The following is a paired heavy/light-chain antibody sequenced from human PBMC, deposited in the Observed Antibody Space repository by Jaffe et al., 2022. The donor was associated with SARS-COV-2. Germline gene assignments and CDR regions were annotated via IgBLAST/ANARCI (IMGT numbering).Heavy chain of an antibody. V-gene: IGHV1-69*01. CDR1: GGTFSSYA. CDR3: GMDTAMVPHPYYYYYYGMDV. CDR2: IIPIFGTA. J-gene: IGHJ6*02. Sequence: QVQLVQSGAEVKKPGSSVKVSCKASGGTFSSYAISWVRQAPGQGLEWMGGIIPIFGTANYAQKFQGRVTITADESTSTAYMELSSLRSEDTAVYYCGMDTAMVPHPYYYYYYGMDVWGQGTTVTVSS. D-gene: IGHD5-18*01.
Light chain of an antibody. CDR2: DTS. CDR1: TGAVTSGHY. CDR3: LLSYSGARKV. Sequence: QAVVTQEPSLTVSPGGTVTLTCGSSTGAVTSGHYPYWFQQKPGQAPRTLIYDTSNKHSWTPARFSGSLLGGKAALTLSGAQPEDEAEYYCLLSYSGARKVFGGGTKLTVL. J-gene: IGLJ2*01. V-gene: IGLV7-46*01.